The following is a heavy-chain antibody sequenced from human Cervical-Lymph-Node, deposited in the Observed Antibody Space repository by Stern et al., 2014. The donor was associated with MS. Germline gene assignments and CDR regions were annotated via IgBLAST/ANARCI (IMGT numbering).Heavy chain of an antibody. Sequence: QMQLVQSGAEVKRPGASVKVSCKASGYTFTSHTMHWVRQAPGQRLEWMGWIIAGRGDTKYSQKVQGRVSITRDTSASTAYMGLTGLRSEDTAVYYCARSSGGYRHFDYWGLGTLVTVSS. V-gene: IGHV1-3*01. CDR3: ARSSGGYRHFDY. J-gene: IGHJ4*02. CDR2: IIAGRGDT. CDR1: GYTFTSHT. D-gene: IGHD2-15*01.